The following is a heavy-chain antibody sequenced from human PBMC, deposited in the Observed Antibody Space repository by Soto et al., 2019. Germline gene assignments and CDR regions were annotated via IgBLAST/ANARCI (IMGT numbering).Heavy chain of an antibody. V-gene: IGHV1-46*01. CDR3: ASKFSRGSFKYFDT. CDR1: GHTFTGNY. J-gene: IGHJ4*02. D-gene: IGHD1-26*01. CDR2: INPDGDVT. Sequence: ASVKVSCKASGHTFTGNYMHWVRQAPGQGLEWMGIINPDGDVTTYAHKFRGRVTLTREMSTSTSYMELRSLTSEDTAVYYCASKFSRGSFKYFDTWGQGTLVTVSS.